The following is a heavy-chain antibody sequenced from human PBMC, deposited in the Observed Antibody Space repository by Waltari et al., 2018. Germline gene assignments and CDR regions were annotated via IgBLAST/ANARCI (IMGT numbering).Heavy chain of an antibody. D-gene: IGHD6-13*01. J-gene: IGHJ4*02. CDR2: INHSGST. Sequence: QVQLQQWGAGLLKPSETLSLTCAVYGGSFSGYYWSWIRQPPGKGLEWIGEINHSGSTNYNPSLKSRVTISVDTSKNQFSLKLSSVTAADTAVYYCARGAAAGSGPLIDYWGQGILVTVSS. CDR1: GGSFSGYY. CDR3: ARGAAAGSGPLIDY. V-gene: IGHV4-34*01.